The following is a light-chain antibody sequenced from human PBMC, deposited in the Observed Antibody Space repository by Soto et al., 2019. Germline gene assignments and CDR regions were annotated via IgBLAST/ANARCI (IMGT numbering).Light chain of an antibody. CDR1: QSISNY. V-gene: IGKV1-39*01. J-gene: IGKJ5*01. CDR2: AAS. CDR3: LQDYNYPRT. Sequence: DIKMTQSPSSLSASVGDRVTITCRASQSISNYLQWYQHKSGQAPRLLVYAASSLHSGVPSRFSGSGSGTDFTLTISSLQPEDFATYYCLQDYNYPRTFGQGIRLEIK.